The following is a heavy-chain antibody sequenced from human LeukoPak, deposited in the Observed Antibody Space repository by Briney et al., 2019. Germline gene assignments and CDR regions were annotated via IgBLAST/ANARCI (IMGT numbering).Heavy chain of an antibody. CDR3: AREDYDSSGYYPYYFDY. CDR1: GYTFTGYY. J-gene: IGHJ4*02. V-gene: IGHV1-3*01. Sequence: GASVKVSCKASGYTFTGYYMHWVRQAPGQRLEWMGWINAGNGNTNYSQNFQGRVTITRDTSASTAYMELSSLRSEDTAVYYCAREDYDSSGYYPYYFDYWGQGTLVTVSS. CDR2: INAGNGNT. D-gene: IGHD3-22*01.